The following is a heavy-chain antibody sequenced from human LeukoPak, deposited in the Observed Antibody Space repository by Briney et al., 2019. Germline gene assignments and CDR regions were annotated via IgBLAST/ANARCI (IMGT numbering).Heavy chain of an antibody. CDR2: VFYTGTT. D-gene: IGHD6-19*01. CDR3: ARLVDLRFATGWFPNYFDY. J-gene: IGHJ4*02. Sequence: SETLSLTCSVSGASMTTYYWSWIRQPPGEGVEWIGYVFYTGTTNYNPSLRSRVTISVDTSKKEISLKLRSVTAEDTAVYFCARLVDLRFATGWFPNYFDYWGQGTLVTVSS. V-gene: IGHV4-59*08. CDR1: GASMTTYY.